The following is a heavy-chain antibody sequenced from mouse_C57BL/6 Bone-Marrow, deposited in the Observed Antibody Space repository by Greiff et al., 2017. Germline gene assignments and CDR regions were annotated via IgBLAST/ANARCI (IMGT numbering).Heavy chain of an antibody. V-gene: IGHV1-52*01. J-gene: IGHJ3*01. Sequence: QVQLQQPGAELVRPGSSVKLSCKASGYTFTSYWMHWVKQRPIQGLEWIGNIDPSDSETHYNQKFKDKATLTVDKSSSTAYMQLSSLTSEDSAVYYCAREGAAQATDFADWGQGTLVTVSA. CDR2: IDPSDSET. CDR1: GYTFTSYW. D-gene: IGHD3-2*02. CDR3: AREGAAQATDFAD.